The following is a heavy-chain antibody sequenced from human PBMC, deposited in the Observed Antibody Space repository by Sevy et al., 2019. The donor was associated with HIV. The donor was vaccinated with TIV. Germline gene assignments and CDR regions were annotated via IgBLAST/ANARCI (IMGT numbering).Heavy chain of an antibody. CDR3: ASGRVGDSSSWYGAFDV. CDR2: IFQSGAT. Sequence: SETLSLTCAVSGGSINSGGYSWSWIRQPPGKGLEWIGYIFQSGATYYIPSLQSRVSLSVDMSKDQFSLNLRSVTAADTAVYYCASGRVGDSSSWYGAFDVWGQGTMVTVSS. CDR1: GGSINSGGYS. D-gene: IGHD6-13*01. J-gene: IGHJ3*01. V-gene: IGHV4-30-2*01.